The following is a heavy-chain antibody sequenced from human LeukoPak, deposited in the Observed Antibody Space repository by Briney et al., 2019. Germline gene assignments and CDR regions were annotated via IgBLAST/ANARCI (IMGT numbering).Heavy chain of an antibody. Sequence: SETLSLTCTVSGGSISSGDYYWSWIRQPPGKGLDWIVYIYYSGSTYYNPSLKSRVTISVDTSKNQFSLKLSSVTAADTAVYYWARDVTTGADYWGQGTLVTVSS. CDR1: GGSISSGDYY. D-gene: IGHD1-14*01. CDR2: IYYSGST. CDR3: ARDVTTGADY. J-gene: IGHJ4*02. V-gene: IGHV4-30-4*01.